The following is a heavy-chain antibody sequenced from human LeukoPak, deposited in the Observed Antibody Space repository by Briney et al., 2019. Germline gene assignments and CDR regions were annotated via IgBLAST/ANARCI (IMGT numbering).Heavy chain of an antibody. J-gene: IGHJ4*02. CDR2: IYTSGST. CDR1: GGSISSYY. CDR3: ARGPDGSGSLDY. Sequence: SETLSLTCTVSGGSISSYYWSWIRQRAGKGLEWIGRIYTSGSTNYNPSLTSRVTMSVDTSKNQFSLKLSSVTAADTAVYYCARGPDGSGSLDYWGQGTLVTVSS. V-gene: IGHV4-4*07. D-gene: IGHD3-10*01.